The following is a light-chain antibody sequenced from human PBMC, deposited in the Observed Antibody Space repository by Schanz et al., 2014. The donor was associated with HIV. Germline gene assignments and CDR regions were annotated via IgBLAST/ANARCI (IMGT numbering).Light chain of an antibody. CDR3: QQYATSAFT. CDR2: DAS. J-gene: IGKJ3*01. CDR1: QSVSSSY. Sequence: EIVLTQSPGTLSLSPGERATLSCRASQSVSSSYLAWYQQKPGQAPRLLIYDASTRATGVPARFSGSGSGTEFTLTISRLEPEDSAVYFCQQYATSAFTFGPGTKVDIK. V-gene: IGKV3-20*01.